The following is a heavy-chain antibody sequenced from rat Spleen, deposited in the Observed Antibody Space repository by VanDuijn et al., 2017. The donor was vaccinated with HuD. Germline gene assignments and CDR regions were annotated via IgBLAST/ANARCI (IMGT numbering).Heavy chain of an antibody. CDR3: ARLGGG. D-gene: IGHD4-6*01. J-gene: IGHJ2*01. CDR2: ITFEGSST. CDR1: GFTFSDYN. Sequence: EVQLVESGGGLVQPGRSLKLSCAASGFTFSDYNMAWVRQTPKKGLEWVASITFEGSSTYYGDSVKGRFTISRENAKSTLYLQMNSLQTEDTAMYFCARLGGGWGQGVMVTVSS. V-gene: IGHV5-22*01.